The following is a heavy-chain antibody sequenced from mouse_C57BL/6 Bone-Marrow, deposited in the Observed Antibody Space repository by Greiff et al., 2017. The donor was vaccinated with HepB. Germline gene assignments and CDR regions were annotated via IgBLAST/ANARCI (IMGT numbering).Heavy chain of an antibody. CDR1: GFTFSDYY. Sequence: EVKLVESEGGLVQPGRSMKLSCTASGFTFSDYYMAWVRQVPEKGLEWVANINYDGSSTYYLDSLKSRFIISRDNAKNILYLQMSSLKSEDTATYYCARDRAGDFDYWGQGTTLTVSS. CDR2: INYDGSST. J-gene: IGHJ2*01. V-gene: IGHV5-16*01. D-gene: IGHD3-3*01. CDR3: ARDRAGDFDY.